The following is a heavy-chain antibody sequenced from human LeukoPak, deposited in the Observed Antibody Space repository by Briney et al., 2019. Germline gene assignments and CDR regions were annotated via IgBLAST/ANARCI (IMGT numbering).Heavy chain of an antibody. CDR3: ARGLAYNYDTSAYFLDY. V-gene: IGHV3-30*04. Sequence: GGSLRLSCVASGCTFSSYAIHWVREAPGKGLEWVAAISHDGSNKFYADSVKGRFTISRDNSKNALYLQMNSLRTEDTAVYYCARGLAYNYDTSAYFLDYWGQGTLVTVSS. CDR1: GCTFSSYA. J-gene: IGHJ4*02. D-gene: IGHD3-22*01. CDR2: ISHDGSNK.